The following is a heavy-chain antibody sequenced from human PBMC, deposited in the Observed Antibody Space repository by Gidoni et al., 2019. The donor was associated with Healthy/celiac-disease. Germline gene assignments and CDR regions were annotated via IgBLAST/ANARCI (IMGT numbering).Heavy chain of an antibody. V-gene: IGHV4-4*07. D-gene: IGHD5-12*01. CDR2: IYTSGST. CDR3: AISRSKSGDISY. J-gene: IGHJ4*02. Sequence: QVQLQESGPGLVKPSETLSLTCPGSGGSISSYYWSWIRQPAGKGLEWIGRIYTSGSTNYHPSLKSRVTMSVDTSKNQFSLKLSSVTAADTAVYYCAISRSKSGDISYWGQGTLVTVSS. CDR1: GGSISSYY.